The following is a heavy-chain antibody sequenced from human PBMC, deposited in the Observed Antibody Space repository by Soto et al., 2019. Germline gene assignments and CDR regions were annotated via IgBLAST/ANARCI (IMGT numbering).Heavy chain of an antibody. Sequence: VASVKVSCKASGYTFTSYYMHWVRQAPGQGLEWRGIISPSGGSTTSAQKFQGRVTMTRDTSTSAVYMDLSSLTSEDTAVYYCARGDYYDSSGYYAPSSYYYYVMDFWGQGTTVTVSS. CDR2: ISPSGGST. CDR3: ARGDYYDSSGYYAPSSYYYYVMDF. V-gene: IGHV1-46*03. CDR1: GYTFTSYY. D-gene: IGHD3-22*01. J-gene: IGHJ6*02.